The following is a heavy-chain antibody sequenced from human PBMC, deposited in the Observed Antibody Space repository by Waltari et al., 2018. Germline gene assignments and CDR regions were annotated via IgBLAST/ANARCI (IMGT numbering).Heavy chain of an antibody. CDR1: GFTFSSYA. D-gene: IGHD3-22*01. V-gene: IGHV3-23*01. CDR3: AKSPYYDSSGYDY. J-gene: IGHJ4*02. Sequence: EVQLLESGGGLVQPGGSLRLSCAASGFTFSSYAMSWVRQAPGKGLEWVSAISGIGGSTYYADSVKGRFTISRDNSKNTLYLQMNSLRAEDTAVYYCAKSPYYDSSGYDYWGQGTLVTVSS. CDR2: ISGIGGST.